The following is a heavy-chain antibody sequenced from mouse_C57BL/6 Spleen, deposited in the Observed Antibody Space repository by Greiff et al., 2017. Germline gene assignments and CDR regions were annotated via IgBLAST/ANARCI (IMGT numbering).Heavy chain of an antibody. CDR1: GYAFSSYW. D-gene: IGHD2-5*01. CDR3: ARKRTYYSNYDYAMDY. CDR2: IYPGDGDT. V-gene: IGHV1-80*01. J-gene: IGHJ4*01. Sequence: QVQLQQSGAELVKPGASVKISCKASGYAFSSYWMNWVKQRPGEGLEWIGQIYPGDGDTNYNGKFKGKATLTADKSSSTAYMQLSSLTSEDSAVYFCARKRTYYSNYDYAMDYWGQGTSVTVSS.